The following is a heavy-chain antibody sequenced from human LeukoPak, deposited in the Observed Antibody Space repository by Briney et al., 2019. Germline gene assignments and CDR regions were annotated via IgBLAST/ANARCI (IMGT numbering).Heavy chain of an antibody. V-gene: IGHV3-23*01. D-gene: IGHD6-6*01. Sequence: GGSLRLSCAASGFTFSSHTMSWVRQAPGKGLEWVSAIGGSGDSTYYADSVKGRFTISRDNSQNTLYLQTNSLRAEDTAVYYCAKDPLEQLSTIYFQNWGQGTLVTVSS. CDR3: AKDPLEQLSTIYFQN. J-gene: IGHJ1*01. CDR2: IGGSGDST. CDR1: GFTFSSHT.